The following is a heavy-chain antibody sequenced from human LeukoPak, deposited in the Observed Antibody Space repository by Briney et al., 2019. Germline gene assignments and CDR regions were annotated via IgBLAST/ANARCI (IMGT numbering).Heavy chain of an antibody. CDR3: ARTPYYDFSSGYYYFDY. Sequence: GGSLRLSCAASGFTFSSYNMNWVRQTPGKGLERVSSISSGSGYIYYAASVKGRFTISRDNAKNSLYLQMNSLRAEGTAVYYCARTPYYDFSSGYYYFDYWGQGTLVTVSS. CDR2: ISSGSGYI. CDR1: GFTFSSYN. J-gene: IGHJ4*02. V-gene: IGHV3-21*01. D-gene: IGHD3-3*01.